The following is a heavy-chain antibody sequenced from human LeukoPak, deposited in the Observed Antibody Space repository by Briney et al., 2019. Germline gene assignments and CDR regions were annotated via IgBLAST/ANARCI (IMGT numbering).Heavy chain of an antibody. V-gene: IGHV3-23*01. CDR2: ISGSGDNT. CDR3: ANRPDYYYYGMDV. CDR1: GFTFSSYA. D-gene: IGHD6-6*01. Sequence: PGGSLRLSCAASGFTFSSYAMSWVRQAPGKGLEWVSGISGSGDNTYYADSVKGRFTISRDNSKNTLYLQMNSLRAEDTAVYYCANRPDYYYYGMDVWGQGTTVTVSS. J-gene: IGHJ6*02.